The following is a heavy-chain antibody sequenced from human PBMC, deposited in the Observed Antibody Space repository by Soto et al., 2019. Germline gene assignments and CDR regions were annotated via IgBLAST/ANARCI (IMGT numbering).Heavy chain of an antibody. V-gene: IGHV4-4*02. CDR1: GGSISSSNW. CDR2: IYHSGST. CDR3: ARFNSGSYYEAFDI. D-gene: IGHD1-26*01. Sequence: PSETLSLTCAVSGGSISSSNWWSWVRQPPGKGLEWIGEIYHSGSTNYNPSLRSRVTISVDKSKNQFSLKLSSVTAADTAVYYRARFNSGSYYEAFDIWGQGTMVTVSS. J-gene: IGHJ3*02.